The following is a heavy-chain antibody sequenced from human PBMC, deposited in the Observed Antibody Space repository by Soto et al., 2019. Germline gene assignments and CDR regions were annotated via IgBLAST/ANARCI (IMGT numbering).Heavy chain of an antibody. CDR1: GYTFTGYY. Sequence: ASVKVSCKASGYTFTGYYIHWVRQAPGQGLEWMGWIHPNLGGTNHAQKFQGRVTLTGDTSVNTAYMELSNLTSDDTAIYYCARCRKPFWTGSPMNDSGMDVGGQGTAVTV. CDR3: ARCRKPFWTGSPMNDSGMDV. V-gene: IGHV1-2*02. J-gene: IGHJ6*02. CDR2: IHPNLGGT. D-gene: IGHD3-3*01.